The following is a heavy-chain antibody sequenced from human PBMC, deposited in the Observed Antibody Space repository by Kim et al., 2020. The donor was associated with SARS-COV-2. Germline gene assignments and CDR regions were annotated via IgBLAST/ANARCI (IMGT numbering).Heavy chain of an antibody. Sequence: YADSVKGRFTISRDNSKNTLYLQMNSLRAEDTAVYYCAKAEAAVGYGMDVWGQGTTVTVSS. J-gene: IGHJ6*02. V-gene: IGHV3-30*02. CDR3: AKAEAAVGYGMDV. D-gene: IGHD6-25*01.